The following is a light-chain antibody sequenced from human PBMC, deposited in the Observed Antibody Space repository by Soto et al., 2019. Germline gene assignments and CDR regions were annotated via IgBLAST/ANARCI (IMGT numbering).Light chain of an antibody. CDR3: QQYYSNPYT. CDR2: WAS. Sequence: DIVMTQSPDSLPVSLGETATINCKSSQSVFSSANSKNFLAWYQQRPRQPPNLLIYWASTRESGVPHRFSGSGSGTDFTHAISSLQAEDVAVYYCQQYYSNPYTFGQGTKLEI. J-gene: IGKJ2*01. V-gene: IGKV4-1*01. CDR1: QSVFSSANSKNF.